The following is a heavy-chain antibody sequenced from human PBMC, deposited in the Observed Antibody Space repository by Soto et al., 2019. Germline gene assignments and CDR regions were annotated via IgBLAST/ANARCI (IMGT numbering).Heavy chain of an antibody. V-gene: IGHV3-48*01. CDR2: ISGSSSTI. J-gene: IGHJ4*02. CDR1: GFTFSSFS. D-gene: IGHD2-15*01. CDR3: ARKGVAVEVDY. Sequence: EVQLVESGGGLVQPGGSLRLSCAASGFTFSSFSMNWVRQAPGKGLEWVSYISGSSSTIYYADSVKGRFTVSRDNAKSSLYMQMNSLRAEDTAVYYCARKGVAVEVDYWGQGTLVTVSS.